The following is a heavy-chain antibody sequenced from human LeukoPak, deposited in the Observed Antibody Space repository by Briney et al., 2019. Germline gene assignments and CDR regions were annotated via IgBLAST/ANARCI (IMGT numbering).Heavy chain of an antibody. Sequence: PGGSLRLSCAASGFSFNTYTVNWVRQAPGKGLEWVSAISGSGGSTYYADSAKRRFTISRDDYKNTLYLQMNSLRAENTAVYYCPKGGYCSGGSCYYFDYWGQGTLVTVSS. D-gene: IGHD2-15*01. V-gene: IGHV3-23*01. CDR2: ISGSGGST. J-gene: IGHJ4*02. CDR3: PKGGYCSGGSCYYFDY. CDR1: GFSFNTYT.